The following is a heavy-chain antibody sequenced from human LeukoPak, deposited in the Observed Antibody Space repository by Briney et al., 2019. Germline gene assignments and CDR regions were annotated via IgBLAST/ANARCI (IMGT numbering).Heavy chain of an antibody. D-gene: IGHD3-10*01. CDR3: ARDRYYGSGSYYIKFDY. CDR1: GFTFSSYS. J-gene: IGHJ4*02. Sequence: QSGGSLRLSCAASGFTFSSYSMNWVRPAPGKGLEWVSYISSSSSTIYYADSVKGRFTISRDNAKNSLYLQMNSLRAEDTAVYYCARDRYYGSGSYYIKFDYWGQGTLVTVSS. V-gene: IGHV3-48*04. CDR2: ISSSSSTI.